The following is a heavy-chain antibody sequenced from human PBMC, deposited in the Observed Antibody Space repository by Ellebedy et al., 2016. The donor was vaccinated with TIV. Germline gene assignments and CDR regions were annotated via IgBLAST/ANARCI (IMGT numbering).Heavy chain of an antibody. D-gene: IGHD3-22*01. J-gene: IGHJ4*02. Sequence: SETLSLXXTVSGGSISSGDYYWNWIRQPPGKGLEWIGYIYYSGSTYYNPSLKSRVTISVDTSKNQFSLKLSSVTAADTAVYYCARGSYYDSSGQYYFDYWGQGTLVTVSS. CDR3: ARGSYYDSSGQYYFDY. CDR1: GGSISSGDYY. CDR2: IYYSGST. V-gene: IGHV4-30-4*02.